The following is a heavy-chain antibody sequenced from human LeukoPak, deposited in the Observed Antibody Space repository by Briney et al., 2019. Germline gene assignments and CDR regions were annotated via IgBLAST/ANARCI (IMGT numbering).Heavy chain of an antibody. CDR3: ARDLAGHYYGSGSSFDY. Sequence: PGRSLRLSCAASGFTFSSYGMHWVRQAPGKGLEWVANIREDGSEKYYVDSVKGQFTISRDNAKNSLFLQMDSLRAEDTAVYYCARDLAGHYYGSGSSFDYWGQGTLVTVS. V-gene: IGHV3-7*01. D-gene: IGHD3-10*01. J-gene: IGHJ4*02. CDR2: IREDGSEK. CDR1: GFTFSSYG.